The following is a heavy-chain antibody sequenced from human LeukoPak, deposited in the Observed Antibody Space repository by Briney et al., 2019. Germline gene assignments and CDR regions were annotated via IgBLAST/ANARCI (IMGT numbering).Heavy chain of an antibody. D-gene: IGHD3-9*01. Sequence: GGSLRLSCAASGFTFSSYSMNWVRQAPGKGLEWVSSISSSSSYIYHADSVKGRFTISRDNAKNSLYLQMNSLRAEDTAVYYCARAAGYYDILTGQFYYYGMDVWGQGTTVTVSS. V-gene: IGHV3-21*01. CDR2: ISSSSSYI. CDR3: ARAAGYYDILTGQFYYYGMDV. J-gene: IGHJ6*02. CDR1: GFTFSSYS.